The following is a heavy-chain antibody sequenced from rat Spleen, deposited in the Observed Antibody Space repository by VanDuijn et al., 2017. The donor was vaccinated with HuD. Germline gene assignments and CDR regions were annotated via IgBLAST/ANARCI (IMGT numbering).Heavy chain of an antibody. CDR2: INTDGGST. D-gene: IGHD1-12*01. Sequence: EVQLVETGGGLVQPGRSLKLSCVASGFTCSSYWMYWIRQAPGKGLEWVSSINTDGGSTYYPDSVKGRFTISRDNAENTVYLQMNSLRSEDTATYYCAKDPLDDWGFDYWGQGVMVTVSS. V-gene: IGHV5-58*01. J-gene: IGHJ2*01. CDR1: GFTCSSYW. CDR3: AKDPLDDWGFDY.